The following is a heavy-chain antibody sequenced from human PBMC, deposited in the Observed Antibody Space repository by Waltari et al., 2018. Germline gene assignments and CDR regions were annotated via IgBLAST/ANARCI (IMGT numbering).Heavy chain of an antibody. V-gene: IGHV6-1*01. CDR2: TYYRSKWSE. CDR3: ARDLSRSGYWYFDV. CDR1: GDSFPRRSSG. J-gene: IGHJ2*01. D-gene: IGHD3-9*01. Sequence: QVQLQQSGPGLVKPSQTVSLPCAVSGDSFPRRSSGWNWLRQSPSRGLEWLGRTYYRSKWSEEYAPSVKGRITITPDTPQNQISLHLASVTPEDTAVYFCARDLSRSGYWYFDVWGRGSRLIVSA.